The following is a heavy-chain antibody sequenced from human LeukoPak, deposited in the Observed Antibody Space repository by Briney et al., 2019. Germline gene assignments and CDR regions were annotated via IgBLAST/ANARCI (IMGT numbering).Heavy chain of an antibody. CDR3: ARHGPRRRVYGSGSSGFS. V-gene: IGHV4-39*01. CDR1: GGSISTSSYY. J-gene: IGHJ5*02. D-gene: IGHD3-10*01. Sequence: KPSETLSLTCTVSGGSISTSSYYWGWVRQPPGKGLEWIGNIFYSGSTYYSPSLKSRVTISVDTSKNQFSLKLSSVTAADTAVYYCARHGPRRRVYGSGSSGFSWGQGTLVTVSS. CDR2: IFYSGST.